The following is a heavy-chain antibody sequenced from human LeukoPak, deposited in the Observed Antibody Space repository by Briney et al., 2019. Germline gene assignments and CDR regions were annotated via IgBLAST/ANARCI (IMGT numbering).Heavy chain of an antibody. V-gene: IGHV1-18*01. CDR1: GYTFTSYG. D-gene: IGHD3-16*02. CDR3: ARVLVSDDYVWGSYRQYYFDY. CDR2: ISAYNGNT. Sequence: ASVKVSCKASGYTFTSYGISWVRQAPGQGLEWMGWISAYNGNTNYAQKLQGRVTMTTDTSTSTAYMELRSLRSDDTAVYYCARVLVSDDYVWGSYRQYYFDYWGQGTLVTVSS. J-gene: IGHJ4*02.